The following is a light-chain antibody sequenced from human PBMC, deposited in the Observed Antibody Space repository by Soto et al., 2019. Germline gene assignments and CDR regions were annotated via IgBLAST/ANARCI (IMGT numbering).Light chain of an antibody. Sequence: DIQMTQSPSSLSASVGDRVTITCQASQDISNYLNWYQQKPGKAPKLLIYDASNLETGVPSRFSGSGSGTDFTFTISSLQPEDIATYYCQQYDNPTWTFGQGTKVEIE. J-gene: IGKJ1*01. CDR3: QQYDNPTWT. CDR1: QDISNY. CDR2: DAS. V-gene: IGKV1-33*01.